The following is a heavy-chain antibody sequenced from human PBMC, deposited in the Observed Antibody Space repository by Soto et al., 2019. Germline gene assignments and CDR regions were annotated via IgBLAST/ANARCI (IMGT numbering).Heavy chain of an antibody. V-gene: IGHV4-39*01. CDR3: ARQLRPLKGGSSSWYTHFWFDP. CDR1: GGSISSSSYY. CDR2: IYYSGST. Sequence: QLQLQESGPGLVKPSETLSLTCTVSGGSISSSSYYWGWIRQPPGKGLEWIGSIYYSGSTYYNPSLKSRVTISVDTSKTPFSLKLSSVTAADTAVYYCARQLRPLKGGSSSWYTHFWFDPWGQGTLVTVSS. D-gene: IGHD6-13*01. J-gene: IGHJ5*02.